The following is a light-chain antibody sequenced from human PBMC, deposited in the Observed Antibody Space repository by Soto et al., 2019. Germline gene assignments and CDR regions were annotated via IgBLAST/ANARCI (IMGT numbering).Light chain of an antibody. CDR1: SSDIGSYS. CDR3: AAWDDSLNGVV. Sequence: QSVLSQPPSASRTPGQRVTISCSGSSSDIGSYSVNWYQQFPGTAPKLLIYNNNQRPSGVPDRFSGSKFGTSVSLAISGLQSEDEADYYCAAWDDSLNGVVFGGGTKLTVL. J-gene: IGLJ2*01. CDR2: NNN. V-gene: IGLV1-44*01.